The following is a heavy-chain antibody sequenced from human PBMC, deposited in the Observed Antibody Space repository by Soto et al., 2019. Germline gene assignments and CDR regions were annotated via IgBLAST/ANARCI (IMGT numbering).Heavy chain of an antibody. CDR3: ARDHPYCSGGSCYYFDY. D-gene: IGHD2-15*01. CDR1: GFTFSSYG. J-gene: IGHJ4*02. Sequence: QVQLVESGGGVVQPGRSLRLSCAASGFTFSSYGMHWVRQAPGKGLEWVAVIWYDGSNKDYADSVKGRFTISRDNSKNTLYLQMNSLRAEDMAVYYCARDHPYCSGGSCYYFDYWGQGTLVTVSS. CDR2: IWYDGSNK. V-gene: IGHV3-33*01.